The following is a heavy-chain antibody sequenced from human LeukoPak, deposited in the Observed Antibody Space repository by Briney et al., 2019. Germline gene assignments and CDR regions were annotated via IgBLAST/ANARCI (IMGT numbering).Heavy chain of an antibody. CDR1: GFTFRSYG. J-gene: IGHJ4*02. Sequence: GKSLRLSCAASGFTFRSYGMHWVRQAPGKGLEWVAVIPYDGSNKYYVDSVKSRFTISRDSSKNTLYLQMNSLRAEYTAVYYCAKESKETTRYYFDSWGQGTLVTVSS. D-gene: IGHD4-11*01. CDR2: IPYDGSNK. CDR3: AKESKETTRYYFDS. V-gene: IGHV3-30*18.